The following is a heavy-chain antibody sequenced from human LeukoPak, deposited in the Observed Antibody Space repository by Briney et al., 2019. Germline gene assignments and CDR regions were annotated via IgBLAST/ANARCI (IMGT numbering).Heavy chain of an antibody. Sequence: SETLSLTCTVSGGSVSSGSYYWSWIRQPPGKGLEWIGYIYYSGSTNYNPSLKSRVTISVDTSKNQSSLKLSSVTAADTAVYYCARVEDCSSTSCYTFDYWGQGTLATVSS. J-gene: IGHJ4*02. CDR2: IYYSGST. V-gene: IGHV4-61*01. CDR1: GGSVSSGSYY. CDR3: ARVEDCSSTSCYTFDY. D-gene: IGHD2-2*01.